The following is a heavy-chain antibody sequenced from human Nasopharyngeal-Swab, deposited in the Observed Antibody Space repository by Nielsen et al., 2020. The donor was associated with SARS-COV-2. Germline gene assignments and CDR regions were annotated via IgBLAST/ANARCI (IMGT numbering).Heavy chain of an antibody. D-gene: IGHD4-11*01. J-gene: IGHJ4*02. V-gene: IGHV3-11*01. CDR2: ISGGGGNT. Sequence: GESLKISCAASGFIFRNYYMSWIRQAPGKGLEWVSLISGGGGNTDYADSVRGRFTISRDNAKNSLYLQMDSLRAEDTAVFYCARGNGPFDYWGQGTLVTVSS. CDR3: ARGNGPFDY. CDR1: GFIFRNYY.